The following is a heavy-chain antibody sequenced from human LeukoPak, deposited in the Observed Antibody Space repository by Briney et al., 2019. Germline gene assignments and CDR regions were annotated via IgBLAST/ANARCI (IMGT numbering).Heavy chain of an antibody. J-gene: IGHJ3*02. CDR1: GGTFSSYA. CDR3: ARGIGYDFWSGYNDAFDI. V-gene: IGHV1-69*01. Sequence: SVKVSCKASGGTFSSYAISWVRQAPGQGLEWMGGIIPIFGTANYAQKFQGRVTITADESTSTAYMELSSLRSEDTAVYYCARGIGYDFWSGYNDAFDIWGQGTMVTVSS. D-gene: IGHD3-3*01. CDR2: IIPIFGTA.